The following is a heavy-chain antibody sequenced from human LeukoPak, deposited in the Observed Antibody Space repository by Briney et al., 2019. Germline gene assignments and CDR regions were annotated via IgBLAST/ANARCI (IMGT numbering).Heavy chain of an antibody. V-gene: IGHV1-2*02. CDR2: INLNSGGT. Sequence: ASVNVSFKSSGYSFTGYYMHWVRQAPAQGLGWMGWINLNSGGTNYSHKFQGRGTMTRDTSISTAYMELSRLRSDDTAVYYCARGGQPYYYDSSGYYNYFDYCGQGTLVTVSS. D-gene: IGHD3-22*01. CDR3: ARGGQPYYYDSSGYYNYFDY. CDR1: GYSFTGYY. J-gene: IGHJ4*02.